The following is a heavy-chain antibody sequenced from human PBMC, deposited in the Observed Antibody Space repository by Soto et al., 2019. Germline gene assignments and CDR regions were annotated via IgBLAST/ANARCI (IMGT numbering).Heavy chain of an antibody. Sequence: QVQLVESGGGVVQPGRSLRLSCAASGFTFSSYGMHWVRQAPGKGLEWVAVISYDGSNKYYADSVKGRFTISRDNSKNTLYLQMNSLRAEDTAVYYCAKAPLLKYYYGMDVWGQGTTVTVSS. CDR2: ISYDGSNK. J-gene: IGHJ6*02. CDR3: AKAPLLKYYYGMDV. V-gene: IGHV3-30*18. D-gene: IGHD2-15*01. CDR1: GFTFSSYG.